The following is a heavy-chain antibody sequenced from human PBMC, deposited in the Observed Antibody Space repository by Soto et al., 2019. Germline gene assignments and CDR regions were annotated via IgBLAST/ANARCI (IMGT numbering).Heavy chain of an antibody. Sequence: QVQLVESGGGVVQPGRSLTLSCAASGFTFSNYGMHWVRQAPGKGLEWVAVILNDGSNRYHADSVKDRFTISRDNSKNTLYVQMNSLRYEDTAVYYCARDDEYSGNGMDVWGQGTTVTVS. CDR3: ARDDEYSGNGMDV. CDR2: ILNDGSNR. V-gene: IGHV3-33*01. CDR1: GFTFSNYG. J-gene: IGHJ6*02. D-gene: IGHD3-10*01.